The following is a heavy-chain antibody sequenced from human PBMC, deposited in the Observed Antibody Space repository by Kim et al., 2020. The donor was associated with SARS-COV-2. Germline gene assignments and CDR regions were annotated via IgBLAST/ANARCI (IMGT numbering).Heavy chain of an antibody. Sequence: SVKVSCKASGGTFSNYAISWVRQAPGQGLEWVGGILPIFDSPVYAHKFQGRASITADESTSTAYMELTSLTSDDTALYYCVRAGVSGYNRPHAYWGLGTLVTVSS. V-gene: IGHV1-69*13. CDR3: VRAGVSGYNRPHAY. D-gene: IGHD5-12*01. CDR1: GGTFSNYA. J-gene: IGHJ1*01. CDR2: ILPIFDSP.